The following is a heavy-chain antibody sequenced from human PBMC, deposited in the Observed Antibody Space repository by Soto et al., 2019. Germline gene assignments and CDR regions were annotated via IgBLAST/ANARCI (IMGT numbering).Heavy chain of an antibody. CDR3: AKDIYSSSSGSGY. D-gene: IGHD6-6*01. J-gene: IGHJ4*02. CDR2: ISWNGGNI. CDR1: GFTFDDYA. Sequence: ESGGGLVQPGRSLRLSCAASGFTFDDYAMHWVRQAPGKGLEWVSGISWNGGNIGYADSVKGRFTISRDNAKNSLFLQMNRLRAGDTGLFFCAKDIYSSSSGSGYLGQGTPVTVSS. V-gene: IGHV3-9*01.